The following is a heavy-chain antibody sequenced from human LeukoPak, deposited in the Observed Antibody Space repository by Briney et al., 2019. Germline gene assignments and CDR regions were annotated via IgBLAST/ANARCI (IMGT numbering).Heavy chain of an antibody. J-gene: IGHJ5*02. D-gene: IGHD4-11*01. V-gene: IGHV4-38-2*02. CDR1: GYSISSGYY. Sequence: SQTLSLTCTVSGYSISSGYYWGWIRQPPGEGLEWIGSIYHSGSTYYNPSLKSRVTISVDTSKNQFSLKLSSVTAADTAVYYCARITTGPWGQGTLVTVSS. CDR2: IYHSGST. CDR3: ARITTGP.